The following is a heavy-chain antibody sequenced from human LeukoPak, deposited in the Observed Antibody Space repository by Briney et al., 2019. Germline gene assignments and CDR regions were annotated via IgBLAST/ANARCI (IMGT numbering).Heavy chain of an antibody. D-gene: IGHD3-10*01. CDR2: IYYSGST. CDR3: ARVSLVRGPISGYFDY. V-gene: IGHV4-39*07. CDR1: GGSISSSSYY. Sequence: SETLSLTCTVSGGSISSSSYYWGWIRQPPGKGLEWIGSIYYSGSTYYSPSLKSRVTISVDTSKNQFSLKLSSVTAADTAVYYCARVSLVRGPISGYFDYWGQGTLVTVSS. J-gene: IGHJ4*02.